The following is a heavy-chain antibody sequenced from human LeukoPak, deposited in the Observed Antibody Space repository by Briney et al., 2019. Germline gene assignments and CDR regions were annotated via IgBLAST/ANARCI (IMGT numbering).Heavy chain of an antibody. Sequence: PGGSLRLSCTASGFTFSSYAMSWVRQAPGKGLEWVSAISGSGGSTYYADSVKGRFTISRDNSKNTLYLQMNSLRAEDTAVYYCANLLNKIQLWFFSKSPSYYFDYWGQGTLVTVSS. V-gene: IGHV3-23*01. CDR3: ANLLNKIQLWFFSKSPSYYFDY. CDR1: GFTFSSYA. D-gene: IGHD5-18*01. J-gene: IGHJ4*02. CDR2: ISGSGGST.